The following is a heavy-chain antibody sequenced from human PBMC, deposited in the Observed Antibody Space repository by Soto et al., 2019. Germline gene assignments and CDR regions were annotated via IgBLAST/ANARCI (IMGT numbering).Heavy chain of an antibody. CDR2: IYYSGST. CDR1: GGSISSTTHH. D-gene: IGHD3-10*01. Sequence: SETLSLTCTVSGGSISSTTHHWVWVRQPPGKGLEWIGYIYYSGSTYYNPSLKSRVTISVDTSKNQFSLKLSSVTAADTAVYYCAGQPTAGSYYDLGSYYYYYAMDVWGQGTTVTVSS. V-gene: IGHV4-39*01. CDR3: AGQPTAGSYYDLGSYYYYYAMDV. J-gene: IGHJ6*02.